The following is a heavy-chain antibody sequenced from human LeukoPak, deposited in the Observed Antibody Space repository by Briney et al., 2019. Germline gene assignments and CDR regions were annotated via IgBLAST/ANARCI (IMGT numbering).Heavy chain of an antibody. J-gene: IGHJ4*02. CDR2: INPSGGST. CDR1: GYTFTSYY. V-gene: IGHV1-46*01. Sequence: ASVKVSCKASGYTFTSYYMHWVRQAPGQGLEWMGIINPSGGSTSYAQKFQGRVTMTRDTSTSTVYMELSSLRSEDTAVYYCARSSAYYDSSGYSNTYYFDYWGEGTLVTVSS. CDR3: ARSSAYYDSSGYSNTYYFDY. D-gene: IGHD3-22*01.